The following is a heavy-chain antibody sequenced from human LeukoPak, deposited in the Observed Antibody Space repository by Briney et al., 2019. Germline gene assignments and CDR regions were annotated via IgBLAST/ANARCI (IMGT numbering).Heavy chain of an antibody. D-gene: IGHD5-24*01. CDR1: GGSFSGYY. Sequence: PSETLSLTCAVYGGSFSGYYWSWIRQPPGKGPEWIGEINHSGSTNYNPSLKSRVTISVDTSKNQFSLKLSSVTAADTAVYYCAREPRGGRWLHSFDYWGQGTLVTVSS. CDR3: AREPRGGRWLHSFDY. CDR2: INHSGST. V-gene: IGHV4-34*01. J-gene: IGHJ4*02.